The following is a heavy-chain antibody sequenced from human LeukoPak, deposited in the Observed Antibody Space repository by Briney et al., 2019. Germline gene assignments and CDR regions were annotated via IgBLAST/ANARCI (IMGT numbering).Heavy chain of an antibody. V-gene: IGHV4-39*01. CDR2: IYYSGST. CDR1: GGSISSSSYY. CDR3: ARQAYSNYVGFDY. Sequence: PSETLSLTCTVSGGSISSSSYYWGWIRQPPGKGLEWIGSIYYSGSTYYNPSLESRVTISVDTSKNQFSLKLSSVTAADTAVYYCARQAYSNYVGFDYWGQGTLVTVPS. D-gene: IGHD4-11*01. J-gene: IGHJ4*02.